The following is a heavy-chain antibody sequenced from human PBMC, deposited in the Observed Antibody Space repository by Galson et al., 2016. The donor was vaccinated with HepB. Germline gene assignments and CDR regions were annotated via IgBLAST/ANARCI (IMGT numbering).Heavy chain of an antibody. J-gene: IGHJ4*02. D-gene: IGHD1-1*01. V-gene: IGHV3-13*01. CDR2: VRPAGDK. Sequence: SLRLSCAISGFTFNDYDMHWVRQGTGESLEWVANVRPAGDKYYPGSVKGRFTVSRESAKNSFYLQMDSLRAGDSGVYYCASGPHWNHAYWGQGTLVTVSS. CDR3: ASGPHWNHAY. CDR1: GFTFNDYD.